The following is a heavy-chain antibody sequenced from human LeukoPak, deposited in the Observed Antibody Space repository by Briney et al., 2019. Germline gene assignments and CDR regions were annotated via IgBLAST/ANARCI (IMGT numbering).Heavy chain of an antibody. V-gene: IGHV3-21*01. D-gene: IGHD4-17*01. J-gene: IGHJ4*02. Sequence: GGSLRLSSAASGFTLSSYSMNWVRQAPGRGLEWVSSISSSSSYIYYADSVKGRFTISRDNAKNSLYLQMNSLRAEDTAVYYCARDYGEGGYFDYWGQGTLVTVSS. CDR1: GFTLSSYS. CDR2: ISSSSSYI. CDR3: ARDYGEGGYFDY.